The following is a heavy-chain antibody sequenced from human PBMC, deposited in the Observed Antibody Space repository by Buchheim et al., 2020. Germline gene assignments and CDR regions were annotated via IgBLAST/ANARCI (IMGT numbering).Heavy chain of an antibody. CDR3: ARRGGPVIASAGSNWYFDL. J-gene: IGHJ2*01. D-gene: IGHD6-13*01. V-gene: IGHV3-48*01. CDR2: ITSSGGAI. Sequence: EVQLVESGGGSVQPGGSLRLSCAASGFTFSSYSMNWVRQAPGRGLEWLSYITSSGGAIYYADSVKGRFTISRDSAKNALDRQMNSLTAEDTAVYYCARRGGPVIASAGSNWYFDLWGRGTL. CDR1: GFTFSSYS.